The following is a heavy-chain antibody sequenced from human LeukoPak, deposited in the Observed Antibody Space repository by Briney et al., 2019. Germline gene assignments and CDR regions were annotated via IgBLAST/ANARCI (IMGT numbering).Heavy chain of an antibody. CDR2: INAGNGDT. Sequence: GASVKVYCKTSGYTFATCVVHCMRQTPGQGLEWMGWINAGNGDTKYSQTFQGRVTITRDASASTAYMEVSSLRSEDMTVYYCGRAPRSGWYWDYWGQGTLVTVSS. D-gene: IGHD6-19*01. V-gene: IGHV1-3*01. CDR1: GYTFATCV. CDR3: GRAPRSGWYWDY. J-gene: IGHJ4*02.